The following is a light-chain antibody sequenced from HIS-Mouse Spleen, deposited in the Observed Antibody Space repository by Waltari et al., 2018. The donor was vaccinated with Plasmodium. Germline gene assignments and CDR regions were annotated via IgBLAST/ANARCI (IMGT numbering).Light chain of an antibody. CDR2: GAS. CDR1: HRGSRK. Sequence: EIVMTQSPSTLSVSPGNSPTPSCRASHRGSRKLAWYQQKPGQAPRLLIYGASTRATGIPARFSGSGSGTEFTLTISSLQSEDFAVYYCQQYNNWSFTFGPGTKVDIK. CDR3: QQYNNWSFT. J-gene: IGKJ3*01. V-gene: IGKV3-15*01.